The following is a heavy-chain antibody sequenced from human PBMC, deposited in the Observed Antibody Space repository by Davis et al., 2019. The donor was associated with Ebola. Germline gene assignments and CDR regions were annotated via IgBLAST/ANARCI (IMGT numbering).Heavy chain of an antibody. CDR1: GYTFTSYD. V-gene: IGHV1-18*01. D-gene: IGHD3-10*01. CDR3: ARGSESYCIGTNCYLSEADF. CDR2: IGVYNLKT. J-gene: IGHJ4*02. Sequence: ASVKVSCKASGYTFTSYDINWVRQAPGQGLEWMGWIGVYNLKTHFAQEFQGRVSPTTDIPRNTVYMELRNLRFDDTAVYYCARGSESYCIGTNCYLSEADFWGQGTQVTVSS.